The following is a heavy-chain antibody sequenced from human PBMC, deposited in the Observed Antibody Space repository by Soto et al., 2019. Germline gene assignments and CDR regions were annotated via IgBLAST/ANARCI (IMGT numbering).Heavy chain of an antibody. D-gene: IGHD3-3*01. V-gene: IGHV4-39*02. J-gene: IGHJ4*02. Sequence: TSETLSLTCSVSGDSISCSTYFWGWIRQPPGKGLEWIGVIYNSGSTYYNPSLESRVTISVDTSKNHFSLRLSSVTAADTAMYYCARLSXIFGVFSITGPSFYFDYWGQGTLVTVSS. CDR3: ARLSXIFGVFSITGPSFYFDY. CDR2: IYNSGST. CDR1: GDSISCSTYF.